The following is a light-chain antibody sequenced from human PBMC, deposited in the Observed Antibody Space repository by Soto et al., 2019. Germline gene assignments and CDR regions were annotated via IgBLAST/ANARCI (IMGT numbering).Light chain of an antibody. CDR2: GAS. CDR3: QQYNNWPVWT. V-gene: IGKV3-15*01. J-gene: IGKJ1*01. CDR1: QSVSSY. Sequence: ELVLTQSPATLSLSPGERATLSCRASQSVSSYLAWYQQKPGQAPRLLIYGASTRATGSPARFSGSGSWTEFTLTISSLQSEDLAVYYCQQYNNWPVWTFGQGTKVDIK.